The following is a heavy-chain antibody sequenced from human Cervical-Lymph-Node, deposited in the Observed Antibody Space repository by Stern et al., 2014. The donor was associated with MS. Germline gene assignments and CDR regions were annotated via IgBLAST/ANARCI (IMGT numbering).Heavy chain of an antibody. CDR3: VRSNYDGGNGFYHYAMDV. J-gene: IGHJ6*02. V-gene: IGHV1-69*01. Sequence: QVQLVQSGAEVKKPGSSVKVSCKASGGTFNSYAISWVRQAPGQGLEWMGGIIPMFGTANYAQKMQGRVTITAAGSTDGSTTTAYMELSKLRSEDTAVYFCVRSNYDGGNGFYHYAMDVWGQGTTVIVSS. CDR2: IIPMFGTA. CDR1: GGTFNSYA. D-gene: IGHD3-10*01.